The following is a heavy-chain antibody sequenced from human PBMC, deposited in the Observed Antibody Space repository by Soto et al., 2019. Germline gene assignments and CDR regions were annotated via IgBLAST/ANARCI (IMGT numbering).Heavy chain of an antibody. J-gene: IGHJ3*02. CDR3: ARDSLEYYYDSSGFEKIDAFDI. CDR1: GFTFSSYW. V-gene: IGHV3-7*05. Sequence: EVQLVESGGGLVQPGGSLRLSCAASGFTFSSYWMSWVRQAPGKGLEWVANIKQDGSEKYYVDSVKGRFTISRDNAKNSLYLQMNSLRAEDTAVYYCARDSLEYYYDSSGFEKIDAFDIWGQGTMVTVSS. D-gene: IGHD3-22*01. CDR2: IKQDGSEK.